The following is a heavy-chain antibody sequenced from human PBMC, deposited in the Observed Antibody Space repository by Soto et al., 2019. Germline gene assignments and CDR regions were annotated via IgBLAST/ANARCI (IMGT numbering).Heavy chain of an antibody. CDR1: GYTFTSYG. J-gene: IGHJ4*02. V-gene: IGHV1-18*01. CDR3: ASGADTAMVIVPPDY. D-gene: IGHD5-18*01. Sequence: ASVKVSCKASGYTFTSYGISWVRQAPGQGLEWMGWISAYNGNTNYAQKLQGRVTMTTDTSTSTAYMELRSLRSDDTAVYYCASGADTAMVIVPPDYWGQGTLVTVSS. CDR2: ISAYNGNT.